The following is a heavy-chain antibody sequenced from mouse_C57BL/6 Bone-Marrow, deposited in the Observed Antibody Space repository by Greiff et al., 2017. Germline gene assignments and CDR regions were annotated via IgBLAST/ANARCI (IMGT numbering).Heavy chain of an antibody. CDR3: ARWGYSGPLYAMDF. Sequence: EVHLVESGGGLVQPGGSLSLSCAASGFTFTDYYMSWVRQPPGKALEWLGFIRNKANGYTTEYSATVKGRFTISRDNSQSILYLQMNALRAEDSATYYCARWGYSGPLYAMDFWGQGTAVTVSS. CDR2: IRNKANGYTT. CDR1: GFTFTDYY. V-gene: IGHV7-3*01. D-gene: IGHD2-14*01. J-gene: IGHJ4*01.